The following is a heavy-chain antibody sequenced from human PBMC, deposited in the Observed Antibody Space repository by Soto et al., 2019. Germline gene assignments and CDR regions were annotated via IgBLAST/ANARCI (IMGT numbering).Heavy chain of an antibody. D-gene: IGHD3-10*01. V-gene: IGHV4-59*01. CDR2: IYYSGST. CDR3: ARDYYGSGSYVNWFDP. Sequence: PSETLSLTCTVSGGSIISYYWSWIRQPPGKGLEWIGYIYYSGSTNYNPSLKSRVTISVDTSKNQFSLKLSSVTAADTAVYYCARDYYGSGSYVNWFDPWGQGTLVTVSS. CDR1: GGSIISYY. J-gene: IGHJ5*02.